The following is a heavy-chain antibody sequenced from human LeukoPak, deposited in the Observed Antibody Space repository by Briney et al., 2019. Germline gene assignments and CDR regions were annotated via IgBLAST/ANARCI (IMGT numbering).Heavy chain of an antibody. CDR3: AKVGIRISLIVVVFTTADDWYFDL. CDR1: GFTFSNYS. CDR2: ISGIGGST. Sequence: PGGSLRLSCAASGFTFSNYSMSWVRQAPGKGLEWVSGISGIGGSTYYADSVKGRLTISRDNSKNTLYLQMDSLRAEDTAVYYCAKVGIRISLIVVVFTTADDWYFDLWGRGTLVTVSS. J-gene: IGHJ2*01. V-gene: IGHV3-23*01. D-gene: IGHD3-22*01.